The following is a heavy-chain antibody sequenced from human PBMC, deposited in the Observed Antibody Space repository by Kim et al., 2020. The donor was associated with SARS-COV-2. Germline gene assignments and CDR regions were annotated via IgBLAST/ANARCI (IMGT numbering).Heavy chain of an antibody. J-gene: IGHJ4*02. CDR2: IYTSGST. CDR3: AREFAHPHSSSCYYYFDY. Sequence: SETLSLTCTVSGGSISSGSYYWSWIRQPAGKGLEWIGRIYTSGSTNYNPSLKSRVTISVDTSKNQFSLKLSSVTAADTAVYYCAREFAHPHSSSCYYYFDYWGQGTLVTVSS. CDR1: GGSISSGSYY. V-gene: IGHV4-61*02. D-gene: IGHD6-13*01.